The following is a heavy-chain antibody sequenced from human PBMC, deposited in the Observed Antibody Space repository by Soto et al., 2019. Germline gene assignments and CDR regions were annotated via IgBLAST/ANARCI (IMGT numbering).Heavy chain of an antibody. CDR1: GGSISDYY. V-gene: IGHV4-59*01. J-gene: IGHJ4*02. D-gene: IGHD6-19*01. CDR3: ARYSASYSGWPFDY. Sequence: QVQLQESGPGLVKPSETLSLTCTVSGGSISDYYWSWIRQPPGKGLEWIGYIYYSGNTNYNPSLKSRVTXXVXTXXNQFSLKLTSVTAADTAVYYCARYSASYSGWPFDYWGQGTLVTVSS. CDR2: IYYSGNT.